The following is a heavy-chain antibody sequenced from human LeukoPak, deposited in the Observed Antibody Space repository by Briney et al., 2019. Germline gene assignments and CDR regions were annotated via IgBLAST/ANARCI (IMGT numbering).Heavy chain of an antibody. CDR1: GFTFSSYA. D-gene: IGHD3-3*01. J-gene: IGHJ4*02. CDR3: AREGSTDFWSGYSVYYFDY. Sequence: GGSLRLSCAASGFTFSSYAMNWVRQAPGKGLEWVSSISSSSSYIYYADSVKGRFTISRDNAKNSLYLQMNSLRAEDTAAYYCAREGSTDFWSGYSVYYFDYWGQGTLVTVSS. V-gene: IGHV3-21*01. CDR2: ISSSSSYI.